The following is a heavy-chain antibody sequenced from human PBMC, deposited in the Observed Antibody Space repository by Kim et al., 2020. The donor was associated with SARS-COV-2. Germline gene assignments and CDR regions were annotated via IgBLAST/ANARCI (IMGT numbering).Heavy chain of an antibody. V-gene: IGHV4-4*02. CDR2: IYHSGKT. CDR1: GGSITSYNW. Sequence: SETLSLTCAVSGGSITSYNWWSWVRQPPGKGLEWIGEIYHSGKTNYNPSLKSRVTISVDKSKNQFSLKLSSVTAADTAVYYCARDSAAIGTGGTGYWGQGTLVTVSS. D-gene: IGHD6-13*01. J-gene: IGHJ4*02. CDR3: ARDSAAIGTGGTGY.